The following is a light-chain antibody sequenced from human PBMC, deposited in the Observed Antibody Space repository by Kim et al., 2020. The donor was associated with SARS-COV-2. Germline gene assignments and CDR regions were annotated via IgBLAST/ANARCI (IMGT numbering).Light chain of an antibody. J-gene: IGKJ1*01. Sequence: SASVGDRVTITCRASKGISSYLAWYQQKPGKAPKLLIYAASTLETGVPSRFSGSGSGTDFTLTISSLQPEDFATYYCQQLNSYRTFGQGTKVDIK. CDR3: QQLNSYRT. V-gene: IGKV1-9*01. CDR1: KGISSY. CDR2: AAS.